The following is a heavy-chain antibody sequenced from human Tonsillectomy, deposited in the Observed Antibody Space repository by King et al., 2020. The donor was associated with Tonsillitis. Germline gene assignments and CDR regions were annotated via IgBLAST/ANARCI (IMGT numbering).Heavy chain of an antibody. CDR1: AFTFSNYA. J-gene: IGHJ3*02. CDR3: AKDFVSGNGIFDPFDI. CDR2: IEGDGSGT. Sequence: VQLVESGGGMVQPGGSLRISGVASAFTFSNYAMSWVRQAPGKGLEWVSSIEGDGSGTFYADSVKGRFTISRDNSMRTLSLQMSSLRAEDTAVYFCAKDFVSGNGIFDPFDIRGPGTMVTVSS. V-gene: IGHV3-23*04. D-gene: IGHD3-9*01.